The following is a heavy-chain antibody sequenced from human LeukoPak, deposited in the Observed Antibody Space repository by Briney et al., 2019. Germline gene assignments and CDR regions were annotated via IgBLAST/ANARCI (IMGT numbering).Heavy chain of an antibody. D-gene: IGHD3-16*02. CDR1: GFAFRTYE. J-gene: IGHJ4*02. V-gene: IGHV3-48*03. Sequence: GESLRLSCAASGFAFRTYEMNWVRQAPGKGLEWVSYISSSGSTIYYADSVKGRFTISRDNAKKSLYLQMNSLRAEDTAVYYCARESRAGYDDVWESYRYTGLDYWGQGTLVTVSS. CDR3: ARESRAGYDDVWESYRYTGLDY. CDR2: ISSSGSTI.